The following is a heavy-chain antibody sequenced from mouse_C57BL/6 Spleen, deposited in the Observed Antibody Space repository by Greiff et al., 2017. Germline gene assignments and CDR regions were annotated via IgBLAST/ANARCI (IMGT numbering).Heavy chain of an antibody. D-gene: IGHD1-1*01. V-gene: IGHV1-15*01. Sequence: VKVVESGAELVRPGASVTLSCKASGYTFTDYEMHWVKQTPVHGLEWIGAIDPETGGTAYNQKFKGKAILTADKSSSTAYMELRSLTSEDSAVYYCTRNYYGSQFAYWGQGTLVTVSA. CDR2: IDPETGGT. CDR1: GYTFTDYE. CDR3: TRNYYGSQFAY. J-gene: IGHJ3*01.